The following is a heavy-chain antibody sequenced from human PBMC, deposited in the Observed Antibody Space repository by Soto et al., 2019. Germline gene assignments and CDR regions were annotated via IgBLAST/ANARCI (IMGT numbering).Heavy chain of an antibody. Sequence: SETLSLTCTVSGGSISSYYWNWIRQSPGKGLEWIGYIYYESANCNPSLSSRLIILVDTSKNQISLRLSSVTAADTAVYYCARGYYDTTGYSLDPWGQGTLVTVSS. CDR1: GGSISSYY. V-gene: IGHV4-59*01. CDR2: IYYESA. D-gene: IGHD3-22*01. J-gene: IGHJ5*02. CDR3: ARGYYDTTGYSLDP.